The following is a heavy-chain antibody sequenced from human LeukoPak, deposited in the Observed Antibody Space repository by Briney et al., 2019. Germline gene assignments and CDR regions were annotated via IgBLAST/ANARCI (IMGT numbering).Heavy chain of an antibody. Sequence: GGSLRLSCAASGFTFSSCAMSWVRQAPGKGLEWVSSISSDSSYISYAESVKGRFTISRDNAKNSLSLQMNSLRAEDTAVYYCVPYYIVVVTVQTPDFDYWGRGTLVTVSS. J-gene: IGHJ4*02. V-gene: IGHV3-21*01. CDR3: VPYYIVVVTVQTPDFDY. CDR2: ISSDSSYI. D-gene: IGHD2-21*02. CDR1: GFTFSSCA.